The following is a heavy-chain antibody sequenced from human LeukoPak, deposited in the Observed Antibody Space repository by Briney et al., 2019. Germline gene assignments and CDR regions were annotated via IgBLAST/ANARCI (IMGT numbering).Heavy chain of an antibody. CDR2: IYYSGTT. Sequence: SETLSLTCTVSGGSISSSPYYWGWIRQPPGKGLEWIGSIYYSGTTHYSPSLESRVTISVDTSKNQFSLKLASVTAADTAIYYCAKGAGGFSYYNWFDPWGQGTLVTVSS. D-gene: IGHD5-18*01. CDR3: AKGAGGFSYYNWFDP. CDR1: GGSISSSPYY. J-gene: IGHJ5*02. V-gene: IGHV4-39*07.